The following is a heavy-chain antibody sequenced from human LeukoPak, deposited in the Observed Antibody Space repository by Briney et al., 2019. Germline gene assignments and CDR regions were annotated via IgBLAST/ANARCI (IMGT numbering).Heavy chain of an antibody. Sequence: GGSLRLSCAASGFTFSSYEMHWVRQAPGKGLEWVSYISSRGSTIYYADSVKGRFTISRDNAKNSLYLQMNSLRAEDTAVYYCARDLRFGELMDYWGQGTPVTVSS. CDR1: GFTFSSYE. D-gene: IGHD3-10*01. CDR2: ISSRGSTI. V-gene: IGHV3-48*03. J-gene: IGHJ4*02. CDR3: ARDLRFGELMDY.